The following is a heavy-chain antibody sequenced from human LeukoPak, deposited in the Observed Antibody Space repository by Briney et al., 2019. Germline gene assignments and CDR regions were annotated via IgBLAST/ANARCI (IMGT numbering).Heavy chain of an antibody. CDR3: AKDLPNGGEWDAFDI. Sequence: PGGSLRLSCEASGFTFDDYAMHWVRQAPGKGLEWVSGISWNSGIIGHADSVKGRFTISRDNAKNSLYLQMSSLRAEDTAFYYCAKDLPNGGEWDAFDIWGQGTMVTVSS. CDR1: GFTFDDYA. CDR2: ISWNSGII. J-gene: IGHJ3*02. D-gene: IGHD3-16*01. V-gene: IGHV3-9*01.